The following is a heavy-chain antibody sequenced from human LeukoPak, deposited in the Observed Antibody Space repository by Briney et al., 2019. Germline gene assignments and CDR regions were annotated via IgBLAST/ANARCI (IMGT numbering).Heavy chain of an antibody. CDR2: IYSGGST. CDR1: GFTVSSNY. V-gene: IGHV3-66*01. CDR3: ARDYGDWAFDY. Sequence: GGSLRLSCAASGFTVSSNYMNWVRQAPGKGLEWVSVIYSGGSTYYADSVKGRFTISRDNSKNTLYLQMNSLRAEDTAVYYCARDYGDWAFDYWGQGTLVTVSS. D-gene: IGHD4-17*01. J-gene: IGHJ4*02.